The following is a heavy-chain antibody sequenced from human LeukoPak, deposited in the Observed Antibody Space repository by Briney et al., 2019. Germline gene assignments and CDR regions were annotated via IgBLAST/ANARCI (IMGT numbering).Heavy chain of an antibody. D-gene: IGHD5-12*01. J-gene: IGHJ5*02. CDR2: IYPGDSDT. Sequence: GESLKISCETSGYTFSDYWVGWVRQLPGKGLEWMGIIYPGDSDTRYSPSFQGQVTMSVDESSATAYLHWSTLKASDTAMYFCARYSGRDNWFDPWGQGTQVTVSS. V-gene: IGHV5-51*06. CDR3: ARYSGRDNWFDP. CDR1: GYTFSDYW.